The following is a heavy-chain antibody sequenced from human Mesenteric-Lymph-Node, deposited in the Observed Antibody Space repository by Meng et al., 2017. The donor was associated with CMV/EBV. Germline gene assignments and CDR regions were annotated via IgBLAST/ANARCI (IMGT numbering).Heavy chain of an antibody. CDR3: ARTYSTSRGVLGP. CDR2: IYFSGIT. J-gene: IGHJ5*02. CDR1: GASISNVGYY. Sequence: TGSGASISNVGYYWSWIRQHPGKGLEWIGYIYFSGITYYNPSLKSRVTMSVDTSKNQFSLKVNSVTAADSAVYFCARTYSTSRGVLGPWGQGTLVTVSS. D-gene: IGHD6-6*01. V-gene: IGHV4-31*02.